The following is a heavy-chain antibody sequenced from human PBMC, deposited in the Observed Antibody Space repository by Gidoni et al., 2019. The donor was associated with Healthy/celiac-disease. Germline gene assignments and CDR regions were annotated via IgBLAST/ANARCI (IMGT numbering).Heavy chain of an antibody. CDR3: ARLPSMIGGSDYSAFDI. V-gene: IGHV4-39*01. CDR1: GCSISSSSYY. D-gene: IGHD1-26*01. J-gene: IGHJ3*02. Sequence: QLQLQESGPGLVKPSETLSLTCTVSGCSISSSSYYWGWIRQPPGKGLEWIGSIYYSGSTYYNPSLKSRVTISVDTSKNQFSLKLSSVTAADTAVYYCARLPSMIGGSDYSAFDIWGQGTMVTVSS. CDR2: IYYSGST.